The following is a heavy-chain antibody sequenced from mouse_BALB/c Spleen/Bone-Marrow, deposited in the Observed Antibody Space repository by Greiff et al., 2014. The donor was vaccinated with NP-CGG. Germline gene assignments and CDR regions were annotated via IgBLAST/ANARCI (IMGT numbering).Heavy chain of an antibody. CDR1: GYTFTSYY. J-gene: IGHJ4*01. CDR2: IYPGNVNT. Sequence: QVQLQQSGPELVKPGASVRISCKASGYTFTSYYIHWVKQRPGQGLEWIGWIYPGNVNTKYNEKFKGKATLTADKSSSTAYMQVSSLTSEDSAVYFCARSYDYDGNYAMDYWCQGTSVTVSS. CDR3: ARSYDYDGNYAMDY. D-gene: IGHD2-4*01. V-gene: IGHV1S56*01.